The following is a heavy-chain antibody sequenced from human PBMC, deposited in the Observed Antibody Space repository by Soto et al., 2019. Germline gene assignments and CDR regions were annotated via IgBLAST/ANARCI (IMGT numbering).Heavy chain of an antibody. J-gene: IGHJ4*02. V-gene: IGHV1-3*01. D-gene: IGHD5-18*01. Sequence: ASVKVSCKASGYTFTSYAMHWVRQAPGQRLEWMGWINAGNGNTKYSQKFQGRVTITRDTSASTAYMELGSLRSEDTAVYYCARSVDTAMVDFDYWGQGTLVTVSS. CDR1: GYTFTSYA. CDR3: ARSVDTAMVDFDY. CDR2: INAGNGNT.